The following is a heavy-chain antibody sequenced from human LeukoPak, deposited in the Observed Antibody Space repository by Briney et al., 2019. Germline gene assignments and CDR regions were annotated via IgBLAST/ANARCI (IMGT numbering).Heavy chain of an antibody. D-gene: IGHD4-17*01. CDR2: MNPNSGNT. J-gene: IGHJ5*02. CDR1: GYTFTSYD. Sequence: ASVKVFCKASGYTFTSYDINWVRQATGQGLEWMGWMNPNSGNTGYAQKFQGRVTMTRNTSISTACMELSSLRSEDTAVYYCARAGYGDYYWFDPWGQGTLVTVSS. V-gene: IGHV1-8*01. CDR3: ARAGYGDYYWFDP.